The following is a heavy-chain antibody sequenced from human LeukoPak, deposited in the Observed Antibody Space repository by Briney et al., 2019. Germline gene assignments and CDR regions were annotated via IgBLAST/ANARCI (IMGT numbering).Heavy chain of an antibody. Sequence: PSETLSLTCTVSGGSISSSSYYWGWIRQPPGKGLEWIGSIYYSGSTYYNPSLKSRVTISVDTSKNQFSLKLNSVTAADTAVYYCARPASDGTVTTYFGYWGQGTLVTVSS. CDR3: ARPASDGTVTTYFGY. V-gene: IGHV4-39*01. J-gene: IGHJ4*02. CDR2: IYYSGST. D-gene: IGHD4-17*01. CDR1: GGSISSSSYY.